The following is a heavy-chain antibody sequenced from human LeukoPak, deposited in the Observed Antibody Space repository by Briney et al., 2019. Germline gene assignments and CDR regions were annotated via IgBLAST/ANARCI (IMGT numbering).Heavy chain of an antibody. J-gene: IGHJ3*02. CDR3: ATRRFSTDYDFWSGDAFDI. Sequence: GASVKVSCKVSGYTLTELSMHWVRQAPGKGLEWMGGFDPEDGETIYAQKFQGRVTMTEDTSTDTAYMELSSLRSEDTAVYYCATRRFSTDYDFWSGDAFDIWGQGTMVTVSS. CDR2: FDPEDGET. V-gene: IGHV1-24*01. CDR1: GYTLTELS. D-gene: IGHD3-3*01.